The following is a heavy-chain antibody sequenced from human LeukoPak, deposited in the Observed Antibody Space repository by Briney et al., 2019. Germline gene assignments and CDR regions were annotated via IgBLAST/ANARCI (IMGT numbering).Heavy chain of an antibody. Sequence: ASVKVSCKASGYTFTGYYIHWVRQAPGQGLEWMGWINPHSGGTNYAQKFQGGVTMTRDTSITTAYMELSSLRSDDTAVYYCARRHSSGWYRDAFDIWGPGTMVTVSS. CDR2: INPHSGGT. D-gene: IGHD6-19*01. J-gene: IGHJ3*02. CDR3: ARRHSSGWYRDAFDI. V-gene: IGHV1-2*02. CDR1: GYTFTGYY.